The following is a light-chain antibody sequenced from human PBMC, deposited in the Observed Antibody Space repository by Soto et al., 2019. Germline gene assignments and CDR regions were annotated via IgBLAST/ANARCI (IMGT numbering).Light chain of an antibody. CDR2: DAS. CDR3: QQYKSPPYT. Sequence: DIQMTQSPSTLSASVGDRVNITCRASQSISTLLAWYQQKPGKAPKLLIYDASSLENGDPARFSGSGSGTEFTLAISSLQSDDFATYYCQQYKSPPYTFCQGTRLEIK. CDR1: QSISTL. V-gene: IGKV1-5*01. J-gene: IGKJ2*01.